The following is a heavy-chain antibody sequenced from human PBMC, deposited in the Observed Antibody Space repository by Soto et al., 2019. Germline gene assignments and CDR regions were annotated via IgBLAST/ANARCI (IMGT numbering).Heavy chain of an antibody. CDR3: ARDVSGGTYPWFFDL. Sequence: QGQLVQSGAEVKKPGASVNVSCKASGYTYSIYGISWVRQAPGQGLEWMAWISGYNGNTKYAQKFQGRVTVATDTTSTGAYMELRSLRSDDTAVYYCARDVSGGTYPWFFDLWGRGTLVTVSS. V-gene: IGHV1-18*04. CDR1: GYTYSIYG. J-gene: IGHJ2*01. D-gene: IGHD1-26*01. CDR2: ISGYNGNT.